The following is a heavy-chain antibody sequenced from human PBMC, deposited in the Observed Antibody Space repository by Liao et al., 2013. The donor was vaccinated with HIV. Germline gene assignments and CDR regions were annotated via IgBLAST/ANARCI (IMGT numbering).Heavy chain of an antibody. Sequence: QVQLQESGPGLVKPSETLSLTCTVSGGSISSSSYYWGWIRQPPGKGLEWIGSIYYSGSTYYNPSLKSRVTISVDTSKNQFSLKLSSVTAADTAVYYCVSSSWYDADWFDPWGQGTLVTVSS. J-gene: IGHJ5*02. CDR1: GGSISSSSYY. V-gene: IGHV4-39*07. CDR3: VSSSWYDADWFDP. D-gene: IGHD6-13*01. CDR2: IYYSGST.